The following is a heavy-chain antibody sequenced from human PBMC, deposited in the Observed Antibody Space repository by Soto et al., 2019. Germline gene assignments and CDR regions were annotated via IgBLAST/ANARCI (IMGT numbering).Heavy chain of an antibody. CDR1: GFTFSSYA. Sequence: EVQLLESGGGLVQPGGSLRLSCAASGFTFSSYAMSWVRQAPGKGLEWVSAISGSGGSTYYADSVKGRFTISRDNAKNTRYLQMTSLRAEDTAVYYCSKDARYCSGGSCSYYGMDVWGQGTTVTVSS. CDR3: SKDARYCSGGSCSYYGMDV. V-gene: IGHV3-23*01. J-gene: IGHJ6*02. D-gene: IGHD2-15*01. CDR2: ISGSGGST.